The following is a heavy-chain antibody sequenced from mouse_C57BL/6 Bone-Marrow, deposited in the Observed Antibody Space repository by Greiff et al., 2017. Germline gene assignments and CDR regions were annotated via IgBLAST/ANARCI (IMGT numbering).Heavy chain of an antibody. CDR3: VRQITTVVAKDYFDY. D-gene: IGHD1-1*01. V-gene: IGHV10-1*01. J-gene: IGHJ2*01. CDR1: GFSFNTYA. CDR2: IRSKSNNYAT. Sequence: EVQLVESGGGLVQPKGSLKLSCAASGFSFNTYAMNWVRQAPGKGLEWVARIRSKSNNYATYYADSVKDRFTISRDDSESMLYLQMNNLKTEDTAMYYCVRQITTVVAKDYFDYWGQGTTLTVSS.